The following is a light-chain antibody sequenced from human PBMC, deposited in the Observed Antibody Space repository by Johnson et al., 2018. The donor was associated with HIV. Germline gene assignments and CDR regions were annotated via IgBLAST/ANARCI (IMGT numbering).Light chain of an antibody. Sequence: QSVLTQPPSVSAAPGQKVTISCSGSSSNIGNNYVSWYQQFPGTAPKLLIYDNNKRPSGIPDRFSGSKSGTSATLGITGLQTGDEADYFCGAWDSSLSAYVLGTGTKVTVL. CDR2: DNN. V-gene: IGLV1-51*01. J-gene: IGLJ1*01. CDR1: SSNIGNNY. CDR3: GAWDSSLSAYV.